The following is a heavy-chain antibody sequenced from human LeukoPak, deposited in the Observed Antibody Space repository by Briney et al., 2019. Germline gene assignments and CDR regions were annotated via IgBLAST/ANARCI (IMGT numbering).Heavy chain of an antibody. CDR2: MYYSGNT. V-gene: IGHV4-59*01. CDR3: ARGYSGYDPTYFDY. Sequence: KTSETLSLTCTVSGGSISSYYWSWIRQPPGKGLEWIGYMYYSGNTKYNPSLKSRVTISGDTSKKQFSLKLSSVTAADTAVYYCARGYSGYDPTYFDYWGQGTLVTVSS. J-gene: IGHJ4*02. CDR1: GGSISSYY. D-gene: IGHD5-12*01.